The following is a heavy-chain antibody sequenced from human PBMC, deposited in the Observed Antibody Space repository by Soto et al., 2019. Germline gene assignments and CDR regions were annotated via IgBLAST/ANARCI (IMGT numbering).Heavy chain of an antibody. CDR2: IYYSGST. CDR3: ASLHDYGDYVPFDY. Sequence: LSLPCTVSGGSISSGGYYWSWIRQHPGKGLEWIGYIYYSGSTYYNPSLKSRVTISVDTSKNQFSLKLSSVTAADTAVYYCASLHDYGDYVPFDYWGQGTLVTVSS. D-gene: IGHD4-17*01. V-gene: IGHV4-31*03. J-gene: IGHJ4*02. CDR1: GGSISSGGYY.